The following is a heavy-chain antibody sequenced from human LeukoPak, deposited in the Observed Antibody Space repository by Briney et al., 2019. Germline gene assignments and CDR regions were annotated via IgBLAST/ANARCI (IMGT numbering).Heavy chain of an antibody. CDR3: ARLVLVAGYNWFDP. CDR2: IYYSGSA. Sequence: SETLSLTCAVSGGSISSGGYSWSWIRQPPGKGLEWIGYIYYSGSANYNPSLKSRVTISVDTSKNQFSLKLSSVTAADTAVYYCARLVLVAGYNWFDPWGQGTLVTVSS. V-gene: IGHV4-61*08. D-gene: IGHD6-19*01. J-gene: IGHJ5*02. CDR1: GGSISSGGYS.